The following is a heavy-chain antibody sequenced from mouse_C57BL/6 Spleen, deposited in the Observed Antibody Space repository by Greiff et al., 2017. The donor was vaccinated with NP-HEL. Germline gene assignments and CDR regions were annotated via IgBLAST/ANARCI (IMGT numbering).Heavy chain of an antibody. D-gene: IGHD2-2*01. V-gene: IGHV1-15*01. J-gene: IGHJ2*01. Sequence: VQGVESGAELVRPGASVTLSCKASGYTFTDYEMHWVKQTPVHGLEWIGAIDPETGGTAYNQKFKGKAILTADKSSSTAYMELRSLTSEDSAVYYCTRGDYVYVYFDYWGQGTTLTVSS. CDR2: IDPETGGT. CDR1: GYTFTDYE. CDR3: TRGDYVYVYFDY.